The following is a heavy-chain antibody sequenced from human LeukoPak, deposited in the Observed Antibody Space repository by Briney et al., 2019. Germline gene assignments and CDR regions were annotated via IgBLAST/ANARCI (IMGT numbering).Heavy chain of an antibody. CDR3: ARDGGVAAAGTSYFDY. J-gene: IGHJ4*02. D-gene: IGHD6-13*01. CDR1: GFTFSSYA. CDR2: ISYDGSNK. V-gene: IGHV3-30-3*01. Sequence: GGSLRLSCAASGFTFSSYAMSWVHQAPGKGLEWVAVISYDGSNKYYADSVKGRFTISRDNSKNTLYLQMNSLRAEDTAVYYCARDGGVAAAGTSYFDYWGQGTLVTVSS.